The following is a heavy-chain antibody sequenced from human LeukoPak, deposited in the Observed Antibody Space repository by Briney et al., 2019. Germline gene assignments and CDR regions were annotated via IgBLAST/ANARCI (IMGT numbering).Heavy chain of an antibody. CDR2: IYYSGST. Sequence: SETLSLTCTVSGGSISNYYWSWIRQPPGKGLEWIGYIYYSGSTKYNPSLKSRVTISVDTSKNQFSLKLSSVTAADTAVYYCAREGCRHSGCAFDYWGQGTLVTVSS. V-gene: IGHV4-59*12. J-gene: IGHJ4*02. CDR3: AREGCRHSGCAFDY. CDR1: GGSISNYY. D-gene: IGHD6-19*01.